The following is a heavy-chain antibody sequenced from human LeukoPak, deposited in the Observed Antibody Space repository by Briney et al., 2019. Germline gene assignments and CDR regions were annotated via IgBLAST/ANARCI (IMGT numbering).Heavy chain of an antibody. CDR1: GYTFTSYG. D-gene: IGHD3-9*01. Sequence: ASVTVSCKASGYTFTSYGISWVRQAPGQGLEWMGWISAYNGNTNYAQKLQGRVTMTTDTSTSTAYMELRSLRSDDTAVYYCARWVPAGYSFDYWGQGTLVTVSS. CDR3: ARWVPAGYSFDY. J-gene: IGHJ4*02. V-gene: IGHV1-18*01. CDR2: ISAYNGNT.